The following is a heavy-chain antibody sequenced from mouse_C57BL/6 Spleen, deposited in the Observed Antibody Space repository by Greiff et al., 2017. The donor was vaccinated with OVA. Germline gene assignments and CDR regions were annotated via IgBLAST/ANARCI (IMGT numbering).Heavy chain of an antibody. D-gene: IGHD1-1*01. CDR2: IWSGGST. J-gene: IGHJ1*03. V-gene: IGHV2-2*01. Sequence: VQLQESGPGLVQPSQSLSITCTVSGFSLTSYGVHWVRPSPGKGLEWLGVIWSGGSTDYNAAFISSLSISKDNSKSQVFFKINSLQADDTAIYYCARNYYGSSFYWYFDVWGTGTTVTVSS. CDR1: GFSLTSYG. CDR3: ARNYYGSSFYWYFDV.